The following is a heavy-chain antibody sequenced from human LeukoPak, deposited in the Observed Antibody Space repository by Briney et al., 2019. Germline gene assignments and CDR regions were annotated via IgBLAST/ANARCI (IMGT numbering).Heavy chain of an antibody. CDR1: GYSISSGYY. Sequence: SETLSLTCTVSGYSISSGYYWSWIRQPPGKGLEWIGYIYHSGSTYYNPSLKSRVTISVDRSKNQFSLKLSSVTAADTAVYYCARGLPSRYSSSWLTFDYWGQGTLVTVSS. D-gene: IGHD6-13*01. J-gene: IGHJ4*02. CDR3: ARGLPSRYSSSWLTFDY. CDR2: IYHSGST. V-gene: IGHV4-38-2*02.